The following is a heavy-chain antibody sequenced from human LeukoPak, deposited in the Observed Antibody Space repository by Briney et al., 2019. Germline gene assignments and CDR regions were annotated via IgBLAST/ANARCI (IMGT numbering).Heavy chain of an antibody. Sequence: SETLSLTCAAYGGSFSGYYWSWIRQPPGKGLEWIGEINHSGSTNYNSSLKSRVTISVDTSKNQFSLKLSSVTAADTAVYYCARGSRDWNYFSDYYYYMDVWGKGTTVTVSS. CDR1: GGSFSGYY. D-gene: IGHD1-7*01. CDR2: INHSGST. CDR3: ARGSRDWNYFSDYYYYMDV. V-gene: IGHV4-34*01. J-gene: IGHJ6*03.